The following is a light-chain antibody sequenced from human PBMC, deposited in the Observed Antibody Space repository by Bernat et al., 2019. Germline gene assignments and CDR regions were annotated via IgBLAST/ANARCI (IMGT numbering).Light chain of an antibody. J-gene: IGKJ1*01. CDR1: QSVSSY. V-gene: IGKV3-11*01. CDR3: QQRSNWPPLT. CDR2: DAS. Sequence: EIVLTQSPATLSLSPGERATLSCRASQSVSSYLAWYQQKPGQAPRLLIYDASNRATGIPARFSGSGSGTDFNFTISSLEPEDFAVYYGQQRSNWPPLTFGQGTKVGIK.